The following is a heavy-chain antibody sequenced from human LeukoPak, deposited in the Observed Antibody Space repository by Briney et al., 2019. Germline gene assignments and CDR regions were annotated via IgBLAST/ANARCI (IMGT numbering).Heavy chain of an antibody. CDR1: GFTFSSYS. D-gene: IGHD3-10*01. V-gene: IGHV3-21*01. CDR3: ASEPYGSGSYDHHFDY. J-gene: IGHJ4*02. Sequence: GGSLRLSCAAPGFTFSSYSMNWVRQAPGKGLEWVSSISSSSSYIYYADSVKGRSTISRDNAKNSLYLQMNSLRAEDTAVYYCASEPYGSGSYDHHFDYWGQGTLVTVSS. CDR2: ISSSSSYI.